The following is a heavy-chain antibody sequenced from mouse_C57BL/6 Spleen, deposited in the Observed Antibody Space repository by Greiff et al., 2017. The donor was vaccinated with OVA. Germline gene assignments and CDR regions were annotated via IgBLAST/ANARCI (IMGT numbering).Heavy chain of an antibody. Sequence: EVMLVESEGGLVQPGSSMKLSCTASGFTFSDYYMAWVRQVPEKGLEWVANINYDGSSTYYLDSLKSRFIISRDNAKNILYLQMSSLKSEDTATYYCARDLYEGHFDVWGTGTTVTVSS. CDR1: GFTFSDYY. D-gene: IGHD1-1*01. CDR3: ARDLYEGHFDV. CDR2: INYDGSST. J-gene: IGHJ1*03. V-gene: IGHV5-16*01.